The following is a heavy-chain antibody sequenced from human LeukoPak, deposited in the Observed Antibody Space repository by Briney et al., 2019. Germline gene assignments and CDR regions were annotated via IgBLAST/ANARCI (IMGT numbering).Heavy chain of an antibody. CDR1: GYTFTSYG. CDR2: ISAYNGNT. D-gene: IGHD1-26*01. V-gene: IGHV1-18*01. J-gene: IGHJ2*01. CDR3: ARENFSGSYASYFDL. Sequence: ASVKVSCKASGYTFTSYGISWVRQAPGQGLEWMGWISAYNGNTNYAQKLQGRVTMTTDTSTGTAYMELRSLRSDDTAVYYCARENFSGSYASYFDLWGRGTLVTVSS.